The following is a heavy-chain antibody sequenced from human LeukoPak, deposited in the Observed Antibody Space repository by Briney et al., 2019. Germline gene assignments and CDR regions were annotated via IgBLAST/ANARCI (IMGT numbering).Heavy chain of an antibody. D-gene: IGHD6-13*01. CDR3: ARGRGARSSRWYNWFDP. V-gene: IGHV4-34*01. Sequence: KPSETLSLTCAVYGGSFSAYYWSWFRQPPEKGLEWIGEINHSGSTNYNPSLKSRVTISIDTSKNQFSLEMSSVTAADTAVYYCARGRGARSSRWYNWFDPWGQGTLVTVSS. CDR1: GGSFSAYY. CDR2: INHSGST. J-gene: IGHJ5*02.